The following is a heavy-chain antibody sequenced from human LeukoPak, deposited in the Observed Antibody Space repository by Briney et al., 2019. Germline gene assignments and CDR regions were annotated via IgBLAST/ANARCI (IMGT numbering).Heavy chain of an antibody. CDR2: INPNSGGT. J-gene: IGHJ4*02. CDR1: GYTFTGYY. D-gene: IGHD3-22*01. CDR3: ARDRPDNYDSSGEFDY. Sequence: ASVKVSCKASGYTFTGYYMHWVRQAPGQGLEWMGWINPNSGGTNYAQKFQGRVTMTRDTSISTAYMELSRLRSDDTAVYYCARDRPDNYDSSGEFDYWGQGTLVTVSS. V-gene: IGHV1-2*02.